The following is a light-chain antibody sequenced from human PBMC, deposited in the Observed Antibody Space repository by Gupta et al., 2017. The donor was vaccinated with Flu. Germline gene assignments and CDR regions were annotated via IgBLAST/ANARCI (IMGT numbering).Light chain of an antibody. V-gene: IGLV2-11*01. CDR1: SSDVGGYNF. CDR2: DVS. Sequence: QSALTQPRSVSGSPGQSVNISCTGTSSDVGGYNFVSWYQQHPGKAPKLMIYDVSKRPSGVPDRFSGSNSGNTASLTISGLQAEDEADYYCCSYAGSWVFGGGTKLTVL. CDR3: CSYAGSWV. J-gene: IGLJ3*02.